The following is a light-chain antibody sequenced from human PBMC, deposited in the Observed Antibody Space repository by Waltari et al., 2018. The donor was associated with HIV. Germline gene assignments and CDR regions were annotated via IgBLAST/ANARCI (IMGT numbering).Light chain of an antibody. CDR3: QQYGTSPYT. Sequence: ENVLTQSPGTLSLSPGERATLSCRASRSVSSNYLTWYQQSPGQAPRLLIYAASTRATAIPDRCSGSGAGTDFTLTISRLEPEDFAVYYCQQYGTSPYTFGQGTKVEI. CDR1: RSVSSNY. V-gene: IGKV3-20*01. CDR2: AAS. J-gene: IGKJ2*01.